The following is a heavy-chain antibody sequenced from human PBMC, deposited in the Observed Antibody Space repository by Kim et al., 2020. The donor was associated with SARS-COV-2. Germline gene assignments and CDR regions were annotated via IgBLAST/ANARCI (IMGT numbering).Heavy chain of an antibody. V-gene: IGHV4-39*01. Sequence: YHNPSLQGRVTISVDTSKNQFSLKLSSVTAADTAVYYCARRYGDYVPLDYWGQGTLVTVSS. J-gene: IGHJ4*02. CDR3: ARRYGDYVPLDY. D-gene: IGHD4-17*01.